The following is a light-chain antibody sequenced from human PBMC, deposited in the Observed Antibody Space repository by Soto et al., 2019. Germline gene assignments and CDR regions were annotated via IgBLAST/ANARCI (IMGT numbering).Light chain of an antibody. Sequence: EIVLTQSPGTLSLSPGERATLSCRASESLSNNNLAWYRQKPGQSPRLLIYGASSRATGIPDRFSGTGSGTDFTLTINRVEPEDFAVYYCQQYGNSVWTFGQGTKVEI. CDR3: QQYGNSVWT. CDR1: ESLSNNN. J-gene: IGKJ1*01. V-gene: IGKV3-20*01. CDR2: GAS.